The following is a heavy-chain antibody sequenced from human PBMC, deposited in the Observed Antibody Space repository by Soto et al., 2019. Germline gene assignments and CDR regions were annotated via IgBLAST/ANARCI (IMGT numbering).Heavy chain of an antibody. D-gene: IGHD6-19*01. CDR3: ASPADIAVAGRGLPRHAFDI. CDR1: GYSFTSYW. CDR2: IDPSDSYT. Sequence: GESLKISCKGSGYSFTSYWISWVRQMPGKGLEWMGRIDPSDSYTNYSPSFQGHVTISADKSISTAYLQWSSLKASDTAMYYFASPADIAVAGRGLPRHAFDIWGQGTMVTVSS. V-gene: IGHV5-10-1*01. J-gene: IGHJ3*02.